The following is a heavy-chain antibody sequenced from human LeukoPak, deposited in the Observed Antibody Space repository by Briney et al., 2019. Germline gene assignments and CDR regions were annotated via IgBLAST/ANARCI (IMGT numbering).Heavy chain of an antibody. CDR1: GYSFTSYW. V-gene: IGHV5-51*01. D-gene: IGHD6-19*01. CDR2: IYPGDSDT. CDR3: ARHGLSGVAGSAFDY. Sequence: GESLKISCKGSGYSFTSYWISWVRQMPGKGLEWMGIIYPGDSDTRYSPSFQGQVTISADKSINIAYLQWSSLKASDTAMYYCARHGLSGVAGSAFDYWGQGTLVTVSS. J-gene: IGHJ4*02.